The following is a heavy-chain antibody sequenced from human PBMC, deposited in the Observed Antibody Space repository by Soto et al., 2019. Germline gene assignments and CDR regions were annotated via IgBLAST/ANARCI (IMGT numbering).Heavy chain of an antibody. V-gene: IGHV2-26*01. CDR2: IFSSDEK. CDR1: GFSLSNAGMG. CDR3: ARAVDRAISDIWFDP. J-gene: IGHJ5*02. Sequence: SVPTLVNPTETLTLTCTVSGFSLSNAGMGVSWIRQPPGKALEWLAHIFSSDEKSYRTSLETRLTVSKDTSKSQVVLTMTNMDPLDTATYYCARAVDRAISDIWFDPWGQGTQVTVS. D-gene: IGHD5-18*01.